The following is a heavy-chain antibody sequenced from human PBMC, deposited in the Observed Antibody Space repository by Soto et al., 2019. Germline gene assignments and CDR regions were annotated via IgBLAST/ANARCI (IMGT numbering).Heavy chain of an antibody. V-gene: IGHV4-39*01. D-gene: IGHD3-9*01. CDR3: ARNNFDWLLPYYFDY. Sequence: PSETLSLTCTVSGGSISSSSYYWGWIRQPPGKGLEWIGSIYYSGSTYYNPSLKSRVTISVDTSKNQFSLKLSSVTAADTAVYYCARNNFDWLLPYYFDYWGQGTLVTVSS. CDR1: GGSISSSSYY. J-gene: IGHJ4*02. CDR2: IYYSGST.